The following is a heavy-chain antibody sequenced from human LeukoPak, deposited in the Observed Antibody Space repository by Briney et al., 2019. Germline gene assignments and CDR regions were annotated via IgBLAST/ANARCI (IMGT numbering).Heavy chain of an antibody. CDR3: AELGITMIGGV. D-gene: IGHD3-10*02. J-gene: IGHJ6*04. V-gene: IGHV3-53*01. Sequence: PGGSPRLSCTVSGFTVSSNSMSWVRQAPGKGLEWVSFIYSDNTHYSDSVKGRFTISRDNAKNSLYLQMNSLRAEDTAVYYCAELGITMIGGVWGKGTTVTISS. CDR2: IYSDNT. CDR1: GFTVSSNS.